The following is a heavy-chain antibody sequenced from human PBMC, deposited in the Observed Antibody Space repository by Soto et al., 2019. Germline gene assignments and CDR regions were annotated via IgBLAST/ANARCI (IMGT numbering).Heavy chain of an antibody. CDR1: GGSISRGGYS. CDR2: IYHSGST. V-gene: IGHV4-30-2*01. D-gene: IGHD3-22*01. CDR3: ARGAPVVNDY. Sequence: QLQLQESGSGLVKPSQTLSLTGAVSGGSISRGGYSWGWIRQPPGKGLEWIGYIYHSGSTYYNPSLKIRVTISVDRSKNQFSLKLSSVTAADTAVYYCARGAPVVNDYWGQGTLVTVSS. J-gene: IGHJ4*02.